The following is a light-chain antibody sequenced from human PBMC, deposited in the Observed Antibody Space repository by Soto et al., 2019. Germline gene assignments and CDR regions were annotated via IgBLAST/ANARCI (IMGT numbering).Light chain of an antibody. CDR3: QQRSNWHPKVT. V-gene: IGKV3-11*01. CDR1: QSVSSY. J-gene: IGKJ4*01. Sequence: EIVLTQSPATLSLSPGERATLSCRASQSVSSYLAWYQQKPGQAPRLLIYDASNRATGIPARFSGSGSGTDFSLPISRLEPEDYAVYYCQQRSNWHPKVTFGGGTKVEIK. CDR2: DAS.